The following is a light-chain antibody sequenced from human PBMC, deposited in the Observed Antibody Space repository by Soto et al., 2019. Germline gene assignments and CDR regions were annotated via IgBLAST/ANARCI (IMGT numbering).Light chain of an antibody. CDR1: QSISSW. CDR3: KQYNSYPWT. Sequence: DIQMTQSPSTLSASVGDRVTITCRASQSISSWLAWYQQKPGKAPKLLIYDASSLESGVPSRFSGSGSGTEFTLTISSLQPDDFATYYCKQYNSYPWTCGQGNKVEIK. CDR2: DAS. J-gene: IGKJ1*01. V-gene: IGKV1-5*01.